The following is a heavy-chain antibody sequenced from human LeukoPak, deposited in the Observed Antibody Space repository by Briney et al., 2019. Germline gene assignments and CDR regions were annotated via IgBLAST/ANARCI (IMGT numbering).Heavy chain of an antibody. CDR3: GRQAAYGGSGIEY. V-gene: IGHV3-74*01. CDR2: ISPDGSTT. Sequence: PGGSLRFSCAASGFTYSSYWMHWVRQVPGMGLVWVSRISPDGSTTNYADSVKGRFTISRDNAKNALYLQMNSLRADDTAVYYCGRQAAYGGSGIEYWSQGTLVTVSS. J-gene: IGHJ4*02. D-gene: IGHD4-23*01. CDR1: GFTYSSYW.